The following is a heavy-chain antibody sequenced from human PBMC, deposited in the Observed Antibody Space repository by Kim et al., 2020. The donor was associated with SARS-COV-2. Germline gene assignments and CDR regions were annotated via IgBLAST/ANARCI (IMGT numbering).Heavy chain of an antibody. J-gene: IGHJ6*02. V-gene: IGHV3-11*01. CDR3: ARDHCGGDCYSGGYYYYGMDV. D-gene: IGHD2-21*02. CDR1: GFTFSDYY. CDR2: ISSSGSTI. Sequence: GGSLRLSCAASGFTFSDYYMSWIRQAPGKGLEWVSYISSSGSTIYYADSVKGRFTISRDNAKNSLYLQMNSLRAEDTAVYYCARDHCGGDCYSGGYYYYGMDVWGQGTTVTVSS.